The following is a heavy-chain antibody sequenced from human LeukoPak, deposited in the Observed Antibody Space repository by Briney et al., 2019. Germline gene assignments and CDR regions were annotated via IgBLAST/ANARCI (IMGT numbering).Heavy chain of an antibody. V-gene: IGHV4-61*05. Sequence: PSETLSLTCTVSGGSISSSSYYWGWIRQPPGKALEWIGYVFYSGSTSYNPSLNSRVTISVDTSENQFSLKLSSVTAADTAVYYCARAPVLYYFDYWGQGILVTVSS. CDR2: VFYSGST. CDR3: ARAPVLYYFDY. J-gene: IGHJ4*02. CDR1: GGSISSSSYY. D-gene: IGHD1-1*01.